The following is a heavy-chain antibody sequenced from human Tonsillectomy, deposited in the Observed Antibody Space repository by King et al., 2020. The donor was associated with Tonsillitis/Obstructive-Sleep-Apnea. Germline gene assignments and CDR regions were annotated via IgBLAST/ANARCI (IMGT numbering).Heavy chain of an antibody. J-gene: IGHJ6*03. CDR1: GYTFTTYY. CDR2: INPSDSST. CDR3: AREEFSNTYMDV. Sequence: QLVQSGAEVKKPGASVKVSCKASGYTFTTYYMHWVRQAPGQGLEWMGIINPSDSSTSYARKFQGRVTMTRDMSTSTVYMELSSLRSEDTAVYYCAREEFSNTYMDVWGKGTTVTVSS. V-gene: IGHV1-46*01. D-gene: IGHD3-3*01.